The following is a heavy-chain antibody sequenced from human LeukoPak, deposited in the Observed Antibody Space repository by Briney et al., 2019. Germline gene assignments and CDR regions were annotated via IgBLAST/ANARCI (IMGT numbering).Heavy chain of an antibody. CDR1: GGTFSSYA. CDR3: ARERAGISDY. V-gene: IGHV1-69*05. Sequence: ASVKVSCKASGGTFSSYAISWVRQAPGQGLEWMGGIIPIFGTANYAQKFQGRVTITTDGSTSTAYMELSSLRSEDTAVYYCARERAGISDYWGQGTLVTVSS. J-gene: IGHJ4*02. D-gene: IGHD6-19*01. CDR2: IIPIFGTA.